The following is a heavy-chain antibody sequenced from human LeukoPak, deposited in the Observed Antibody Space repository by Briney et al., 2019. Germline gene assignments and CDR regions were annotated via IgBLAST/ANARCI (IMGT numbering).Heavy chain of an antibody. CDR1: GGSITSYF. V-gene: IGHV4-34*01. Sequence: SETLSLTCTVSGGSITSYFWSWIRQPPGKGLEWIGEINHSGSTNYNPSLKSRVTISVDTSKNQFSLKLSSVTAADTAVYYCARARSNYMYYGSGSYYNGHLFFDYWGQGTLVTVSS. D-gene: IGHD3-10*01. CDR2: INHSGST. J-gene: IGHJ4*02. CDR3: ARARSNYMYYGSGSYYNGHLFFDY.